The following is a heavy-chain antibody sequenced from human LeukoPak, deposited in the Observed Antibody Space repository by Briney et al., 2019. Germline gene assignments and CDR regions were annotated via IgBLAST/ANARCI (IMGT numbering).Heavy chain of an antibody. D-gene: IGHD2-15*01. CDR1: GFTFSSNG. CDR2: ISYDGSNK. J-gene: IGHJ4*02. Sequence: GSLRLSCAASGFTFSSNGMHWVRQALGKGLEWVAVISYDGSNKYYADSVKGRFTISRDNSKNTLYLQMNSLRAEDTAVYYCANSAELRGGLLDYWGQGTLVTVSS. V-gene: IGHV3-30*18. CDR3: ANSAELRGGLLDY.